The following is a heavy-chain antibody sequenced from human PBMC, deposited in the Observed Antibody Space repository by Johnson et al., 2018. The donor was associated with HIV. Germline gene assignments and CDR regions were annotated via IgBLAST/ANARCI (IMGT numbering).Heavy chain of an antibody. V-gene: IGHV3-66*01. CDR1: GFTVSSNY. CDR3: ARGGRGVRITMIVVVPNDAFDI. CDR2: IYSGGST. Sequence: VQLVESGGGLVQPGGSLRLSCAAFGFTVSSNYMSWVRQAPGKGLEWVSVIYSGGSTYYADSVKGIFTISRDNSKNTLYVQMNSLRDEDTAVYYCARGGRGVRITMIVVVPNDAFDIWGQGTMVTVSS. D-gene: IGHD3-22*01. J-gene: IGHJ3*02.